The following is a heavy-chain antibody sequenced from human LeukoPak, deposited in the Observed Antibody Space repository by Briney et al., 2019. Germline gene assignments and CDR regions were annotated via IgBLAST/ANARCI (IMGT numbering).Heavy chain of an antibody. D-gene: IGHD5-18*01. CDR3: AKDKYSPFDY. Sequence: KSGGSLRLSCAASGFTLSSYSMNWVRQAPGKGLEWVSSISSSSSYIYYADSVKGRFTISRDNAKNSLYLQMNSLRAEDTAVYYCAKDKYSPFDYWGQGTLVTVSS. V-gene: IGHV3-21*01. CDR1: GFTLSSYS. CDR2: ISSSSSYI. J-gene: IGHJ4*02.